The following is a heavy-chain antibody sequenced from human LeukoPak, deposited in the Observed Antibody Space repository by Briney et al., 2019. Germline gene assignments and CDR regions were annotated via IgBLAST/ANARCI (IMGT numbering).Heavy chain of an antibody. Sequence: QTGGSLRLSCAASGFTVSSNYMSWVRQAPGKGLEWVSVIYSGGSTYYADSVKGRFTISRDNSKNTLYLQMNSLRAEDTAVYYCARLSGNYDSSYYYYYYMDVWGKGTTVTVSS. V-gene: IGHV3-53*01. CDR1: GFTVSSNY. D-gene: IGHD5-12*01. CDR3: ARLSGNYDSSYYYYYYMDV. CDR2: IYSGGST. J-gene: IGHJ6*03.